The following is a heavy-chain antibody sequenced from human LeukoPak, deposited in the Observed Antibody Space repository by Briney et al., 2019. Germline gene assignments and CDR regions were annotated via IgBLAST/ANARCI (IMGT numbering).Heavy chain of an antibody. J-gene: IGHJ6*03. V-gene: IGHV1-69*05. CDR1: GGTFISYA. CDR2: IIPIFGTA. D-gene: IGHD3-3*01. CDR3: ARGAYYDFWSGYPLDYMDV. Sequence: VASVKVSCKASGGTFISYAISWVRQAPGQGLEWMGGIIPIFGTANYAQKFQGRVTITTDESTSTAYMELSSLRSEDTAVYYCARGAYYDFWSGYPLDYMDVWGKGTTVTVSS.